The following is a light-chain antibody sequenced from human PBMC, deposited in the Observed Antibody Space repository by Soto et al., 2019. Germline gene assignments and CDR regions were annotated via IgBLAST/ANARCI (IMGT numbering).Light chain of an antibody. V-gene: IGKV3-20*01. CDR2: GAS. Sequence: EIVLTQSPGTLSLSPRERATLSCRASQSVSSSYLAWYQQKPGQAPRHLIYGASSRDTGIPDRFSGSGSETDFTLVISRLEPEGCAVYYCQQYGSSPKLTFGGGTKVEIK. J-gene: IGKJ4*01. CDR3: QQYGSSPKLT. CDR1: QSVSSSY.